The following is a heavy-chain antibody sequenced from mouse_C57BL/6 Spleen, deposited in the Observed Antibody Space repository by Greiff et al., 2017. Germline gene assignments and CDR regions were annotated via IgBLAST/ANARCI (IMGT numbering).Heavy chain of an antibody. V-gene: IGHV5-16*01. D-gene: IGHD2-4*01. CDR2: INYDGSST. CDR3: ARFLYDYGYAMDY. Sequence: EVKLMESEGGLVQPGSSMKLSCTASGFTFSDYYMAWVRQVPEKGLEWVANINYDGSSTYYLDSLKSRFIISRDNAKNILYLQMSSLKSEDTATYYCARFLYDYGYAMDYWGQGTSVTVSS. CDR1: GFTFSDYY. J-gene: IGHJ4*01.